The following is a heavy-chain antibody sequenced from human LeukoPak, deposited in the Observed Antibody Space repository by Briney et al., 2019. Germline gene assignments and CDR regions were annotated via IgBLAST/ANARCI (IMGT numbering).Heavy chain of an antibody. CDR3: AKDRYGYSCGLSTAGYDAFDI. D-gene: IGHD5-18*01. CDR1: GFTFNSYA. V-gene: IGHV3-23*01. CDR2: ISGSGGST. J-gene: IGHJ3*02. Sequence: PGGSLRLSCAASGFTFNSYAMSWVRQAPGKGLEWVSAISGSGGSTYYADSVKGRFTISRDNYKNTLYLQMNGLRAEDTAVYYCAKDRYGYSCGLSTAGYDAFDIWGQGTMVTVSS.